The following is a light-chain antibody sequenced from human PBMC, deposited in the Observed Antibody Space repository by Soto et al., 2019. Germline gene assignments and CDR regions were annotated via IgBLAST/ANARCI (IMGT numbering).Light chain of an antibody. CDR3: CSCAASDNGV. CDR1: SRDVGAHDH. V-gene: IGLV2-11*01. J-gene: IGLJ3*02. Sequence: QSVLTQPRSVSGAPGQSVTISCTGTSRDVGAHDHVSWYQQHPGRAPKLMLYDVNKRPSGVPDRFSGSKSGATASLTISGLQPEDEADYHCCSCAASDNGVFGGGTKLTVL. CDR2: DVN.